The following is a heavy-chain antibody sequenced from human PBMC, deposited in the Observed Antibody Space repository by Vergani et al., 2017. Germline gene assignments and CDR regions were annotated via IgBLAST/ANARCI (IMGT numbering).Heavy chain of an antibody. D-gene: IGHD4-11*01. CDR2: ISWNSGSI. V-gene: IGHV3-9*01. Sequence: EVQLVESGGGLVQPGRSLRLSCAASGFTFDDYAMHWVRQAPGKGLEWASGISWNSGSIGYADSVKGRFTISRDNAKNSLYLQMNSLRAEDTAVYYCARDPSTVTTYLYNWFDPWGQGTLVTVSS. J-gene: IGHJ5*02. CDR1: GFTFDDYA. CDR3: ARDPSTVTTYLYNWFDP.